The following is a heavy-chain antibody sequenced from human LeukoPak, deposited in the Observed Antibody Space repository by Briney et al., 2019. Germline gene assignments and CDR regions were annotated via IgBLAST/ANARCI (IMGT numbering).Heavy chain of an antibody. J-gene: IGHJ2*01. CDR1: GGSISSYY. CDR2: IYYSGST. CDR3: ASDGVSAAAGSFDL. D-gene: IGHD6-13*01. V-gene: IGHV4-59*01. Sequence: SETLSLTCTVSGGSISSYYWSWIRQPPGKGLEWIGYIYYSGSTNYNPSLKSRVTISVDTSKNQFSLKLSSVTAADTAVYYCASDGVSAAAGSFDLWGPGTLVTVSS.